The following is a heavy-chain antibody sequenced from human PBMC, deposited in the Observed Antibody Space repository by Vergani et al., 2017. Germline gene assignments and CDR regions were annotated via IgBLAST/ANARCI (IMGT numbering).Heavy chain of an antibody. Sequence: QVQLQQWGAGLLKPSETLSLTCAVYGGSFCGYYWSWIRQPPGKGLEWIGEINHSGSTNYNPSLKSRVTISVDTSKNQFSLKLSSVTAADTAVYYCARTYSSSWYGGFYFDYWGQGTLVTVSS. CDR1: GGSFCGYY. D-gene: IGHD6-13*01. CDR2: INHSGST. J-gene: IGHJ4*02. CDR3: ARTYSSSWYGGFYFDY. V-gene: IGHV4-34*01.